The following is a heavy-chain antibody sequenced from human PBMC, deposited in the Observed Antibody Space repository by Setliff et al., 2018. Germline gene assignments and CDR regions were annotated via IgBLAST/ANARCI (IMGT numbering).Heavy chain of an antibody. V-gene: IGHV3-49*04. J-gene: IGHJ6*03. CDR3: TRVRSSGWYYYYYYYYMDV. CDR2: IRSKAYGGTT. Sequence: SLRLYCTASGFTFGDYAMSWVRQAPGKGLEWVGFIRSKAYGGTTEYAASVKGRFTISRDDSKSIAYLQMNSLKTEDTAVYYCTRVRSSGWYYYYYYYYMDVWGKGTTVTVSS. D-gene: IGHD6-19*01. CDR1: GFTFGDYA.